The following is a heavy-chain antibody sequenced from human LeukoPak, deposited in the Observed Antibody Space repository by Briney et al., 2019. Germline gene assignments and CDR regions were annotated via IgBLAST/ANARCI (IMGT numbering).Heavy chain of an antibody. D-gene: IGHD1-26*01. V-gene: IGHV3-7*01. J-gene: IGHJ4*02. CDR2: IKQDGSEK. CDR3: ARDVVIVGQLDY. Sequence: GRSLRLSCATSGFTFSTYGMRWVRQVPDKGLEWVANIKQDGSEKYYVDSVKGRFTISRDNAKNSLYLQMNSLRAEDTAVYYCARDVVIVGQLDYWGQGTLVTVSS. CDR1: GFTFSTYG.